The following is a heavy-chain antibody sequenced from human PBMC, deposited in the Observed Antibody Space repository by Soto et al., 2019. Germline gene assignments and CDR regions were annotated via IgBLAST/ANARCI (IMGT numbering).Heavy chain of an antibody. CDR2: IGTAGDT. CDR1: GFTCSSYD. CDR3: ARDRRTGTTPSSSGMDV. V-gene: IGHV3-13*01. D-gene: IGHD1-1*01. Sequence: PGGSLRLSCAAFGFTCSSYDMHWVRQATGKGLEWVSAIGTAGDTYYPGSVKGRFTISRENAKNSLYLQMNSLRAGDTAVYYCARDRRTGTTPSSSGMDVWGQGTTVTVSS. J-gene: IGHJ6*02.